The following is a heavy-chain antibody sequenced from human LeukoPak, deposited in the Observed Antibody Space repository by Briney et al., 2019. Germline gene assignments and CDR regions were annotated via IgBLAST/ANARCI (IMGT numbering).Heavy chain of an antibody. V-gene: IGHV6-1*01. Sequence: SQTLSLTCAISGDSVSSNSAAWNWIRQSPSRGLEWLGRTYYRSEWYNDYAVSVKSRITINPGTSKNQFSLHLNSVTPEDTAVYYCAAALGATTRWFDPWGQGTLVTVSS. CDR2: TYYRSEWYN. D-gene: IGHD1-26*01. J-gene: IGHJ5*02. CDR1: GDSVSSNSAA. CDR3: AAALGATTRWFDP.